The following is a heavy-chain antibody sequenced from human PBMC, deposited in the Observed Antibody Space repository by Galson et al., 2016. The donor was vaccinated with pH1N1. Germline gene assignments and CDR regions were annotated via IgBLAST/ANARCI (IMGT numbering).Heavy chain of an antibody. CDR1: GYSVTRYY. Sequence: SVKVSCKASGYSVTRYYMHWIRQAPGQGLEWMGIIDPSDGTTTYSQKFQDRISLTRDTSTNSVYMELNSLRPGDSATYFCARRYYFDYWGQGTLVTVSS. CDR2: IDPSDGTT. J-gene: IGHJ4*02. V-gene: IGHV1-46*01. CDR3: ARRYYFDY.